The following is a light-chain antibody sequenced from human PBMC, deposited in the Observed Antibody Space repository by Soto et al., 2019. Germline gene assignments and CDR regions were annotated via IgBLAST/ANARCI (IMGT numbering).Light chain of an antibody. CDR1: QSILYSAKNNNY. Sequence: DIVMTQSPDSLAVSLGERATINCKSSQSILYSAKNNNYLAWYQQKPGQPPKLLIYWASTRDSGVPDRFSGSVSGTYFTPTIISLQAEDVAIYYCQQYFSTPFTFGGGTKVEIK. V-gene: IGKV4-1*01. J-gene: IGKJ4*01. CDR2: WAS. CDR3: QQYFSTPFT.